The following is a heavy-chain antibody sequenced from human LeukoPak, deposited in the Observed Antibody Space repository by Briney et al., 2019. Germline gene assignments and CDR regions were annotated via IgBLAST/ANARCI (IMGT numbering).Heavy chain of an antibody. CDR2: ISGSGGST. D-gene: IGHD5-12*01. CDR1: GFTFSSYA. V-gene: IGHV3-23*01. Sequence: GGSLRLSCAASGFTFSSYAMSWVRQAPGKGLEWVSAISGSGGSTYYADSVKGRFTISRDNSKNTLHLQMNSLRAEDTAVYYCAKDLDIVATTLPGYWGQGALGTVSS. CDR3: AKDLDIVATTLPGY. J-gene: IGHJ4*02.